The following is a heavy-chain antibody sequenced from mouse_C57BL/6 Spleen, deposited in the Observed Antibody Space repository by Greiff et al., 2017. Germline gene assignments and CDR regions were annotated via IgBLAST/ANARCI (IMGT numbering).Heavy chain of an antibody. D-gene: IGHD2-5*01. V-gene: IGHV1-54*01. CDR1: GYAFTNYL. J-gene: IGHJ3*01. Sequence: VQLQQSGAELVRPGTSVKVSCKASGYAFTNYLIEWVKQRPGQGLEWIGVINPGSGGTNYNEKFKGKATLTVDKSSSTAYMQLSSLTSEDSAVYYCARGDSTYSNFAWFAYWGQGTLVTGSA. CDR3: ARGDSTYSNFAWFAY. CDR2: INPGSGGT.